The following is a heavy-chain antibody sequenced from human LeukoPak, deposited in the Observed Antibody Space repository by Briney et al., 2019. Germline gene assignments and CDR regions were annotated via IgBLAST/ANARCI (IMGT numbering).Heavy chain of an antibody. CDR1: GYTLTELS. D-gene: IGHD6-6*01. CDR3: ATASIRAARPTDY. CDR2: FDPEDGET. J-gene: IGHJ4*02. V-gene: IGHV1-24*01. Sequence: ASVKVSCKVSGYTLTELSMHWVRQAPGKGLEWMGDFDPEDGETIYAQKFQGRVTMTEDTSTDTAYMELSSLRSEDTAVYYCATASIRAARPTDYWGQGTLVTVSS.